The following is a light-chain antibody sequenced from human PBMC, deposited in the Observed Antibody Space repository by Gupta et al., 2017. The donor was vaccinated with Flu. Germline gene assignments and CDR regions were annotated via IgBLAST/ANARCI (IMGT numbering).Light chain of an antibody. CDR1: QSISISH. CDR2: GTS. J-gene: IGKJ1*01. Sequence: GTLSLSPGESAALSCRASQSISISHLGWYQQKPGQAPRLLIYGTSNRAPGIPDRFSGSGSGTDFGLTISRLQPEDFAVYYCQQYDTSPWTFGQGTNVEI. CDR3: QQYDTSPWT. V-gene: IGKV3-20*01.